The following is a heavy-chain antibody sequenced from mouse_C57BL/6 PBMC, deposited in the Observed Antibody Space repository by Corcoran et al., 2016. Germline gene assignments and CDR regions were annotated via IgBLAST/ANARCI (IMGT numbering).Heavy chain of an antibody. CDR2: IVPGSGST. V-gene: IGHV1-75*01. CDR3: ARRVDGYGAWCAY. J-gene: IGHJ3*01. D-gene: IGHD2-2*01. CDR1: GYTFTDYY. Sequence: QVQLQQSGPELVKPGASVKISCKASGYTFTDYYINWVKQRHGQGLEWIGWIVPGSGSTYYNEKFKCKATLTVDKSYSHAYMLLSSLNSEDSAVYVCARRVDGYGAWCAYGGQGTLVTFSA.